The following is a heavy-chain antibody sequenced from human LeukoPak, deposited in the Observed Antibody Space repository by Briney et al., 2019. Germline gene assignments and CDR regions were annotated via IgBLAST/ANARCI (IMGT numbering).Heavy chain of an antibody. CDR1: GFAFTTYW. J-gene: IGHJ4*02. CDR2: IKQDGTKK. D-gene: IGHD4-23*01. CDR3: ARDNYGGYFDS. V-gene: IGHV3-7*01. Sequence: PEGSLRLSCAASGFAFTTYWMTWVRQTPGKGLEWVANIKQDGTKKNYLDSVKGRFTISRDNTNNSLYLQMSGLRTGDTAVYYCARDNYGGYFDSWGQGTLVTVSS.